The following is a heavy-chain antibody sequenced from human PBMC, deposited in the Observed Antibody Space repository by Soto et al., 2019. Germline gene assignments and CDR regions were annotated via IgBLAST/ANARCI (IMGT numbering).Heavy chain of an antibody. CDR2: IKQDGCQQ. CDR1: GFTFSNYW. V-gene: IGHV3-7*01. Sequence: EVQLVESGGGLVQPGGSLRLSCAASGFTFSNYWMNWVRQAPGKGLEWVANIKQDGCQQYYLDSVKGRFTVSRDNAKSSLYLQMDSLRADDTAVYYCGGGRAFDFWGQGTLVTVSS. J-gene: IGHJ4*02. CDR3: GGGRAFDF.